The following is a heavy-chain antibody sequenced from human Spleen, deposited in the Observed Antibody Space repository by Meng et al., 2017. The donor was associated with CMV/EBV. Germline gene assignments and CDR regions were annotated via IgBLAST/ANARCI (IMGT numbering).Heavy chain of an antibody. D-gene: IGHD4-23*01. J-gene: IGHJ4*02. CDR1: GFTFNNYW. V-gene: IGHV3-74*01. CDR3: AKDPVVRGGYFDY. Sequence: GESLKISCTASGFTFNNYWMHWVRQAPGKGLVWVARINSDGRTTDYADSVKGRFTLSRDNSKNTLYLQMNSLRAEDTAVYYCAKDPVVRGGYFDYWGQGTLVTVSS. CDR2: INSDGRTT.